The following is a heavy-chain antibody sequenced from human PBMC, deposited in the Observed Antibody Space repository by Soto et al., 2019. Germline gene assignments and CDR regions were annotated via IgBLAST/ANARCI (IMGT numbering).Heavy chain of an antibody. D-gene: IGHD3-22*01. CDR1: GFTFSSYG. Sequence: GGSLRLSSAASGFTFSSYGMNLVRQAPGKGLEGVAVISYDGSNKYYADSVKGRFTISRDNSKNTLYLQMNSRRAEDRAVYYCAKGNYYDSSGYYYFSYYYYGMDVWGQGTTVTVSS. J-gene: IGHJ6*02. CDR3: AKGNYYDSSGYYYFSYYYYGMDV. V-gene: IGHV3-30*18. CDR2: ISYDGSNK.